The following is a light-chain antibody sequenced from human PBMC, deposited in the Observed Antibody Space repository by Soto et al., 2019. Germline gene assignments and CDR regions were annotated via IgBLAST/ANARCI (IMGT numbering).Light chain of an antibody. CDR2: RNN. J-gene: IGLJ2*01. Sequence: QLVLTQPPSASGTPGQRVTISCSGSLSNIGSNFIYWYQQLPGSAPKLLINRNNERPSGVPDRFSGSKSGTSASLATSGLRSEDEADYHCAAWDDSLRGVVFGGGTKLTVL. CDR1: LSNIGSNF. CDR3: AAWDDSLRGVV. V-gene: IGLV1-47*01.